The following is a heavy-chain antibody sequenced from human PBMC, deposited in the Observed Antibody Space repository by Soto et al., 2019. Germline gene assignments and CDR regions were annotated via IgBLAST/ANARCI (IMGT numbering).Heavy chain of an antibody. J-gene: IGHJ5*02. CDR2: ISGSGGST. Sequence: GGSLRLSCAASGFTFSSYAMSWVRQAPGKGLEWVSAISGSGGSTYYADSVKGRFTISRDNSKNTLYLQMNSLRAEDTAVYYCAKDLAYYDFWSGYTNNWFDPWGQGTLVTVSS. D-gene: IGHD3-3*01. CDR3: AKDLAYYDFWSGYTNNWFDP. V-gene: IGHV3-23*01. CDR1: GFTFSSYA.